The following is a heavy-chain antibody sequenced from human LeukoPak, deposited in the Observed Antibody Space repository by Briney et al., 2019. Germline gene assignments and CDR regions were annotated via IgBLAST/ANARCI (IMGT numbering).Heavy chain of an antibody. CDR2: ICYSGTT. D-gene: IGHD1-26*01. J-gene: IGHJ4*02. CDR1: GGSMSTNTCY. Sequence: SETLSLTCTVSGGSMSTNTCYWGWIRQPPGRGLEWIGTICYSGTTYYTYNPSLKSRVTISVDTSKNQFSLKLTSVSAADTAVYYCAKDRGSHVTDYWGQGTLVTVSS. CDR3: AKDRGSHVTDY. V-gene: IGHV4-39*07.